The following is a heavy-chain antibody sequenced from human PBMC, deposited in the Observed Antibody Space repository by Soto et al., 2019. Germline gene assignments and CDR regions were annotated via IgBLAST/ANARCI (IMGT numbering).Heavy chain of an antibody. CDR2: ISWNSGSI. CDR3: AKDISRDSSGYYYFDY. V-gene: IGHV3-9*01. Sequence: EVQLVESGGGLVQPGRSLSLSCAASGFTFDDYAMHWVRQAPGKGLEWVSGISWNSGSIGYADSVKGRFTISRDNAKNSLYLQMNSLRAEDTALYYCAKDISRDSSGYYYFDYWGQGTLVTVSS. J-gene: IGHJ4*02. D-gene: IGHD3-22*01. CDR1: GFTFDDYA.